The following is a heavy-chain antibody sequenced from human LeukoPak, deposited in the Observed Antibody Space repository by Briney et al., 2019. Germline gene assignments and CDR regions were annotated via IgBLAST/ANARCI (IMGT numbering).Heavy chain of an antibody. CDR2: INWNGGST. J-gene: IGHJ6*03. CDR1: GFTFDDYG. D-gene: IGHD4-17*01. V-gene: IGHV3-20*04. Sequence: GGSLRLSCAASGFTFDDYGMSWVRQAPGKGLEWVSGINWNGGSTGYADSVKGLFTISRDNAKNSLYLQMNSLRAEDTALYYCAREFSGDYDPYYYYYYMDVWGKGTTVTVSS. CDR3: AREFSGDYDPYYYYYYMDV.